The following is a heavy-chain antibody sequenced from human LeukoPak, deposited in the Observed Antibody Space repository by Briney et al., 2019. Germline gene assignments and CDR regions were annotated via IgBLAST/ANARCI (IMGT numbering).Heavy chain of an antibody. CDR2: IYHSGST. CDR3: ARDLPIFEYSSSSPDY. D-gene: IGHD6-6*01. Sequence: SSETLSLTCTVSGYSISSGYYWGWIRQPPGKGLEWIGSIYHSGSTYYNPSLKSRVTISVDTSKNQFSLKLSSVTAADTAVYYCARDLPIFEYSSSSPDYWGQGILVTVSS. J-gene: IGHJ4*02. CDR1: GYSISSGYY. V-gene: IGHV4-38-2*02.